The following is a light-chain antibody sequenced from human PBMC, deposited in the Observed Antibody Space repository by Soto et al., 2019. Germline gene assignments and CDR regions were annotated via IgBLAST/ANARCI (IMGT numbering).Light chain of an antibody. J-gene: IGKJ2*01. CDR3: QQYGSSLST. CDR2: AAS. CDR1: QSVNNNY. V-gene: IGKV3-20*01. Sequence: EILLTQSPDTLSLSPGERATLSCRASQSVNNNYVAWYQQKSGQAPRLLIFAASSRATGIPGRFSGSGSGTDFTITISRLAPEDFAVYYCQQYGSSLSTFGQGTNLEIK.